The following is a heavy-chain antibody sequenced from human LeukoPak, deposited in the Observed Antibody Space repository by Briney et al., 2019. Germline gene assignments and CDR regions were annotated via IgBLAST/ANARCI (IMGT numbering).Heavy chain of an antibody. J-gene: IGHJ5*02. CDR3: ARVADFAFITGTTMWFDP. D-gene: IGHD1-7*01. CDR2: ISYGGST. CDR1: GGSIRSGDHY. V-gene: IGHV4-31*03. Sequence: SETLSLTCTVSGGSIRSGDHYWNWIRQHPGKGPEWIGYISYGGSTFYNPSLKSRVTMSVDTSKNQFSLKLSSVTAADTAVYYCARVADFAFITGTTMWFDPWGQGTLVTVSS.